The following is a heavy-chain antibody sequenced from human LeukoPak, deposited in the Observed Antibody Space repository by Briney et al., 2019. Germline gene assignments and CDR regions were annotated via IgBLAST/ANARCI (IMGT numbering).Heavy chain of an antibody. CDR3: ASRLVVVVPAAMWDAFDI. Sequence: SETLSLTCTVSGGSISSSSYYWGWIRQPPGKGLEWIGSIYYSGSTYYNPSLKSRVTISVDTSKNQFSLKLSSVTAADTAVYYCASRLVVVVPAAMWDAFDIWGQGTMVTVSS. CDR2: IYYSGST. D-gene: IGHD2-2*01. J-gene: IGHJ3*02. CDR1: GGSISSSSYY. V-gene: IGHV4-39*01.